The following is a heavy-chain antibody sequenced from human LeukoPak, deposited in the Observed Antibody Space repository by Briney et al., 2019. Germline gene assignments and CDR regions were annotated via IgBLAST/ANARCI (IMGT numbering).Heavy chain of an antibody. CDR1: GGSFSGYY. J-gene: IGHJ4*02. CDR2: INHSGST. D-gene: IGHD4-23*01. Sequence: SETLSLTCAVSGGSFSGYYWSWIRQPPGKGLEWIGEINHSGSTNYNPSLKSRVTISVDTSKNQFSLKLSSVTAADTAVYYCARGYGGNSPYYFDYWGQGTLVTVSS. V-gene: IGHV4-34*01. CDR3: ARGYGGNSPYYFDY.